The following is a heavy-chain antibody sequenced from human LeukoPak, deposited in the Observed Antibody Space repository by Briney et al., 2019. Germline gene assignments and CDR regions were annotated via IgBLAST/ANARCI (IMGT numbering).Heavy chain of an antibody. CDR1: GFTFSSYG. V-gene: IGHV3-23*01. CDR3: AKHSSDTGGYSILPYFDY. J-gene: IGHJ4*02. D-gene: IGHD3-22*01. Sequence: PGGSLRLSCAASGFTFSSYGMSWVRQAPGKGLEWVSAISGSGDSTYYADSVKGRFTISRDNSKNTLYLQMNSLRAEDTAVYYCAKHSSDTGGYSILPYFDYWGQGTLVTVSS. CDR2: ISGSGDST.